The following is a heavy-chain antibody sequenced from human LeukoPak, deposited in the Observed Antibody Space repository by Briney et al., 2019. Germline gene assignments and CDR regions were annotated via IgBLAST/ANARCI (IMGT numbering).Heavy chain of an antibody. J-gene: IGHJ4*02. D-gene: IGHD1-1*01. V-gene: IGHV3-66*01. Sequence: GGSLRLSCAASGFTVSSNYMSWVRQAPGKGLEWVSVIYSGGSTYYADSVKGRFTISRDNSKNTLYLQMNSLRAEDTAVYYCAKDRRTLEIGYWGQGTLVTVSS. CDR2: IYSGGST. CDR1: GFTVSSNY. CDR3: AKDRRTLEIGY.